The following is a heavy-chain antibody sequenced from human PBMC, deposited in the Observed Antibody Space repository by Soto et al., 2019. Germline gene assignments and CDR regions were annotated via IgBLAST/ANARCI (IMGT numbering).Heavy chain of an antibody. CDR2: ISPSNGNT. Sequence: QVHLVQSGGEVKKPGASVKVSCKASGYTFVNHGISWVRQAPGQGLEWLGWISPSNGNTNYAQKFQGRVTMTTDTSTSNAYMELKSLKSDGTAVYYWARGQTKWANDASDFWGQGTMVTVSS. J-gene: IGHJ3*01. CDR3: ARGQTKWANDASDF. D-gene: IGHD2-8*01. CDR1: GYTFVNHG. V-gene: IGHV1-18*01.